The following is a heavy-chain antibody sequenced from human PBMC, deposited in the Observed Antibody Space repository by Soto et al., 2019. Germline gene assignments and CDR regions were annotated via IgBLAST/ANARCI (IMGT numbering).Heavy chain of an antibody. Sequence: SETLSLTCAVYGGSFSGYYWSWIRQPPGKGLEWIGEISHSGSTNYNPSLKSRVTISVDTSKTQFSLKLSSVTAADTAVYYCARAPITMVRGVIRAYYYYMDVWGKGTTVTVSS. CDR3: ARAPITMVRGVIRAYYYYMDV. D-gene: IGHD3-10*01. J-gene: IGHJ6*03. V-gene: IGHV4-34*01. CDR2: ISHSGST. CDR1: GGSFSGYY.